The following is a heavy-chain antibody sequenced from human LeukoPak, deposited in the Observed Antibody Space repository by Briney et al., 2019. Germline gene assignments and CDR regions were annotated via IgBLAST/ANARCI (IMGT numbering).Heavy chain of an antibody. CDR2: INSDGSST. V-gene: IGHV3-74*01. Sequence: GGSLRLSCAASGFTFSSYWMHWVRQAPGKGLVWVSRINSDGSSTSYADSVKGRFTISRDNAKNTLYLQMNSLRAEDTAVYYCARDKGAAAEYYYYYYMDVWGKGTTVTVSS. D-gene: IGHD6-13*01. CDR3: ARDKGAAAEYYYYYYMDV. CDR1: GFTFSSYW. J-gene: IGHJ6*03.